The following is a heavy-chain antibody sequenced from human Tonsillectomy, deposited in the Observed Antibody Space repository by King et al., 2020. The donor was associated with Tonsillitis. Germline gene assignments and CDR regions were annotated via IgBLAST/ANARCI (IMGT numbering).Heavy chain of an antibody. J-gene: IGHJ4*02. Sequence: QLQESGPGLVKPSETLSLTCTVSGGSISSRNYYWGWIRPPPGKGLEWIASISYSGSTYYNPSLKSRVTISVDTSKTQFSLNLRSVTAADTAVYYCPVYYYDSSGYFNFDCWGQGTLVTVSS. CDR3: PVYYYDSSGYFNFDC. D-gene: IGHD3-22*01. CDR1: GGSISSRNYY. V-gene: IGHV4-39*01. CDR2: ISYSGST.